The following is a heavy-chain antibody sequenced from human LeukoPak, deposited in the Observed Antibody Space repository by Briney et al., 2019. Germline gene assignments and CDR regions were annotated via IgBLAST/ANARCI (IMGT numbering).Heavy chain of an antibody. Sequence: PSETLSLTCVVSGASVSSSHWNWIRQLPGKGLEWIACLSYTGKADYNPSLTGRATISFGTSGNQVSLTLRSGTAADTAVYYCSEGYFEPFDHWGQGTLVTVAS. CDR1: GASVSSSH. J-gene: IGHJ4*02. CDR3: SEGYFEPFDH. V-gene: IGHV4-59*02. D-gene: IGHD2/OR15-2a*01. CDR2: LSYTGKA.